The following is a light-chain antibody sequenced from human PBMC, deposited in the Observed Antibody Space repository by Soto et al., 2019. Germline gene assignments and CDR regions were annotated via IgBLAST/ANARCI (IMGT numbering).Light chain of an antibody. CDR3: VQALQTLFT. Sequence: DIVMTQSPLSLPVTPGEPASISCRSSQSLLHSNGYNYLDWYLQKPGQSPQLLIYLGSLRASGVPDRFSGSGSGTDFTLKIGRVEAEDVGVYYCVQALQTLFTFGPGTTVDIK. J-gene: IGKJ3*01. V-gene: IGKV2-28*01. CDR2: LGS. CDR1: QSLLHSNGYNY.